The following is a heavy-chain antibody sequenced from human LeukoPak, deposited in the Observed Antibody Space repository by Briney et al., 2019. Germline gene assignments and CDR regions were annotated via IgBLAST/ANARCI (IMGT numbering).Heavy chain of an antibody. V-gene: IGHV4-34*01. CDR1: GGSFSGYY. Sequence: SETLSLTCAVYGGSFSGYYWSWIRQPPGKGLEWIGEINHSGSTNYNPSLKSRVTISVDTSKNQFSLKLSSVTAADTAVYYCARSNGSSWYRGAFDIWGQGTMVTVSS. CDR2: INHSGST. J-gene: IGHJ3*02. CDR3: ARSNGSSWYRGAFDI. D-gene: IGHD6-13*01.